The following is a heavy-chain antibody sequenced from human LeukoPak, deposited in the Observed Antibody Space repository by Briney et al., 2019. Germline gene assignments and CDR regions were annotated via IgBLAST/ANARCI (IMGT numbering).Heavy chain of an antibody. Sequence: GGSLRLSCAASGFTFSSYSMNWVRQAPGKGLEWVSSISSSSSYIYYADSVKGRFTISRDNAKNSLYLQMNSLRAEDTAVYYCARANEYSSGWSQEFDYWGQGTLVTVSS. D-gene: IGHD6-19*01. CDR2: ISSSSSYI. CDR3: ARANEYSSGWSQEFDY. CDR1: GFTFSSYS. V-gene: IGHV3-21*01. J-gene: IGHJ4*02.